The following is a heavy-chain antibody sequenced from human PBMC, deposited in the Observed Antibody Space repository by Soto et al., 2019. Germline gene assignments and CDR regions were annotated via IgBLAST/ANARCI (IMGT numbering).Heavy chain of an antibody. CDR2: ISYDGSNK. V-gene: IGHV3-30*18. D-gene: IGHD6-13*01. CDR1: GFTFSSYG. Sequence: GGSLRLSCAASGFTFSSYGMHWVRQAPGKGLEWVAVISYDGSNKYYADSVKGRFTISRDNSKNTLYLQMNSLRAEDTAVYYCAKVSSSWVFDYWGQGTLVTVSS. J-gene: IGHJ4*02. CDR3: AKVSSSWVFDY.